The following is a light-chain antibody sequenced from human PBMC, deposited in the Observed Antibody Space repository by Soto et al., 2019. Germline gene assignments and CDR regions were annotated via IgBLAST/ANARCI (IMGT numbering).Light chain of an antibody. CDR1: QSLVYSDGNTY. V-gene: IGKV2-30*01. CDR3: MQGTYWPRLT. CDR2: KVS. Sequence: DVVMTQSPLSLPVTLGQPASISCRSSQSLVYSDGNTYLNWFHQRPGQSPRRLIYKVSNRVSGVPDRFSGSCSGTDFTLKSSRVEAEDVGVYYCMQGTYWPRLTFGGGTKVEIK. J-gene: IGKJ4*01.